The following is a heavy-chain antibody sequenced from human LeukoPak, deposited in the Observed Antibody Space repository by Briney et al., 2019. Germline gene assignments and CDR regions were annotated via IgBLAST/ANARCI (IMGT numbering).Heavy chain of an antibody. Sequence: GRSLSLSCAASGFTLSSYSMNWVRQAPGKGLEWVSYISSSSSTIYYAESVKGRFTISRDNAKNSLYLQMNSLRAEDTAVYYCARAPVPYAVYATYWFDPWGQGTLVTVSS. CDR1: GFTLSSYS. J-gene: IGHJ5*02. D-gene: IGHD2-8*01. CDR2: ISSSSSTI. CDR3: ARAPVPYAVYATYWFDP. V-gene: IGHV3-48*04.